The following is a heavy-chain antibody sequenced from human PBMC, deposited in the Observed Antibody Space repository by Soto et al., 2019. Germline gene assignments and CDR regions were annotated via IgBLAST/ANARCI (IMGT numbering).Heavy chain of an antibody. Sequence: QVQLVQSGAEVKKPGSSVKVSCKASADTLNNYAINWVRQAPGQGLEWMGGILPIFKTPTYAQKFQGRVTIAADESTSTAYMEVSSLRSDDTAVYFCATLASGGYFFQYWGQGTLVTVSS. CDR1: ADTLNNYA. CDR2: ILPIFKTP. J-gene: IGHJ4*02. V-gene: IGHV1-69*01. D-gene: IGHD5-12*01. CDR3: ATLASGGYFFQY.